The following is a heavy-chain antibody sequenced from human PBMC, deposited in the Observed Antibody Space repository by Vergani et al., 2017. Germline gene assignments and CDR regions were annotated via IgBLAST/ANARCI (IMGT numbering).Heavy chain of an antibody. D-gene: IGHD3-10*01. CDR2: ISWVGGST. CDR3: ARGSVDYYGSGSHPTYFDY. J-gene: IGHJ4*02. CDR1: GFTFDDYA. V-gene: IGHV3-43D*03. Sequence: EVQLVESGGVVVQPGGSLRLSCAASGFTFDDYAMHWVRQAPGKGLEWVSLISWVGGSTYYADSVKGRFTISRDNSKNSLYLQMNSLRAEDTALYYCARGSVDYYGSGSHPTYFDYWGQGTLVTVSP.